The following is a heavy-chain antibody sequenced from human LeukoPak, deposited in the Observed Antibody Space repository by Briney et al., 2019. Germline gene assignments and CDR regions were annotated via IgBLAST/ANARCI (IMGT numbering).Heavy chain of an antibody. CDR1: GFTFSSYG. D-gene: IGHD3-10*01. J-gene: IGHJ4*02. Sequence: GGSLRLSCAASGFTFSSYGMSWVRQAPGKGLEWVSAISGSGGSAYYADSVKGRFTISRDNSKNTLYLQMNSLRAEDTAVYYCAKESLYYYGSGSYRDYWGQGTLVTVSS. CDR3: AKESLYYYGSGSYRDY. V-gene: IGHV3-23*01. CDR2: ISGSGGSA.